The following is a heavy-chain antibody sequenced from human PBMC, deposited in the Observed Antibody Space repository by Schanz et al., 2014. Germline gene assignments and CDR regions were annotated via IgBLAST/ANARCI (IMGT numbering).Heavy chain of an antibody. Sequence: EMQLLESGGGLIQPGGSLRLSCAASGFTFSTHAMSWVRQAPGRGLEWVSYIGNGGVTIYYADSVKGRFTISRDNSKNTLYLQMNSLRAGDAAVYYCARGLIAAAGGAFDYWGQGTLVAVSA. D-gene: IGHD6-13*01. CDR3: ARGLIAAAGGAFDY. J-gene: IGHJ4*02. CDR2: IGNGGVTI. V-gene: IGHV3-23*01. CDR1: GFTFSTHA.